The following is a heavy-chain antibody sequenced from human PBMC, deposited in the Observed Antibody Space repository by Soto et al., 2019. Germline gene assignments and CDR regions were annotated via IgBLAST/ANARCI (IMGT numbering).Heavy chain of an antibody. V-gene: IGHV4-59*08. CDR1: GGSISNYY. Sequence: SETLSLTCTVSGGSISNYYWTWIRQPPGKALEWIGYIYYSGSTNYNPSLKSRVTISVDTSKNQFSLKLSSVTAADTAIYYCARHLGLILAAPNFDYWGQGTLVTVSS. D-gene: IGHD3-16*01. J-gene: IGHJ4*02. CDR2: IYYSGST. CDR3: ARHLGLILAAPNFDY.